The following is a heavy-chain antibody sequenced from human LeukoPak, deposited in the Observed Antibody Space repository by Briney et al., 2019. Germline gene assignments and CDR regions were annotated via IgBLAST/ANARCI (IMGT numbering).Heavy chain of an antibody. CDR2: ISAYNGNT. V-gene: IGHV1-18*01. CDR1: SYTFTNYG. J-gene: IGHJ5*01. Sequence: ASVKVSCKASSYTFTNYGISWVRQAPGQGLEWMGWISAYNGNTNYAQKFQGRVTMTTDTSTSTAYMELRSLRSDDTAVYYCVRGGYTFEGVKTRFDCWGQGALVTVSS. D-gene: IGHD3-16*01. CDR3: VRGGYTFEGVKTRFDC.